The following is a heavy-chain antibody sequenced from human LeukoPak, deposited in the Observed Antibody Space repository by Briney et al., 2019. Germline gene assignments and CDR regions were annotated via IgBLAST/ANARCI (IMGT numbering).Heavy chain of an antibody. J-gene: IGHJ3*02. V-gene: IGHV3-48*01. CDR1: GFTFSNYN. Sequence: GGSLRLSCADSGFTFSNYNINWVRQAPGKGLEWVSFITTSSSTIYYADSVKGRFTISRDNDKNSLYLQMNSLRAEDTAVYYCARDSGYPRAHGFDIWGQGTMVTVSS. CDR2: ITTSSSTI. CDR3: ARDSGYPRAHGFDI. D-gene: IGHD3-22*01.